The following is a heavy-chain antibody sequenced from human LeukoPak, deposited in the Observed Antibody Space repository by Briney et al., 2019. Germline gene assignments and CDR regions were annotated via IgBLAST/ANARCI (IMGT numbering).Heavy chain of an antibody. CDR3: AKRRTYYYGSGSYPFDY. CDR2: IYYSGST. V-gene: IGHV4-39*01. Sequence: PSETLSLTCTVSGGSISSSSYYWGWIRQPPGKGLEWIGSIYYSGSTYYNPSLKSRVTISVDTSKNQFSLKLSSVTAADTAVYYCAKRRTYYYGSGSYPFDYWGQGTLVTVSS. D-gene: IGHD3-10*01. J-gene: IGHJ4*02. CDR1: GGSISSSSYY.